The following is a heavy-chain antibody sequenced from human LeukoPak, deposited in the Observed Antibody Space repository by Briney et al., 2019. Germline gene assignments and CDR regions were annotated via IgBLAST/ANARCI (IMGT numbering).Heavy chain of an antibody. Sequence: GGSLRLSCAASGLTVSNNYMSWVRQAPEKGLEWVAIIYSGGSTYYPDSVRGRFTLSRDSSKNTLYLQMNSLRAEDTAVYYCARWEKVNYWFCDYWGQGTLVTVSS. J-gene: IGHJ4*02. CDR2: IYSGGST. V-gene: IGHV3-66*01. CDR3: ARWEKVNYWFCDY. CDR1: GLTVSNNY. D-gene: IGHD3-10*01.